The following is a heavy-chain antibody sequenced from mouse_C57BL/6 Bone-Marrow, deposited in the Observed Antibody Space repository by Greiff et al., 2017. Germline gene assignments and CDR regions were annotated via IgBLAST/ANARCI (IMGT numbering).Heavy chain of an antibody. Sequence: VQLQQSGPELVKPGASVKISCKASGYTFTDYYMNWVKQSHGKSLEWIGDINPNNGGTSYNQKFKGKATLTVDKSSSTAYMELRSLTSEDSAVYYCARRSYYGSSYEWYFDVWGTGTTVTVSS. J-gene: IGHJ1*03. CDR1: GYTFTDYY. D-gene: IGHD1-1*01. V-gene: IGHV1-26*01. CDR3: ARRSYYGSSYEWYFDV. CDR2: INPNNGGT.